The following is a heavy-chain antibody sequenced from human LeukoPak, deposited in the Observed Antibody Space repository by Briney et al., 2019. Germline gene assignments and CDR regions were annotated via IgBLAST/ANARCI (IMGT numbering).Heavy chain of an antibody. CDR3: ARDRSGGFYNWFDP. D-gene: IGHD2-15*01. CDR1: GFRFSDYY. CDR2: ISNSGNTI. Sequence: GGSLRLSCAASGFRFSDYYMSWIRQAPGKGLEWASHISNSGNTIYYADSVKGRFTISRDNAKNSLYLQMNSLRAEDTAVYYCARDRSGGFYNWFDPWGQGTLVTVSS. V-gene: IGHV3-11*04. J-gene: IGHJ5*02.